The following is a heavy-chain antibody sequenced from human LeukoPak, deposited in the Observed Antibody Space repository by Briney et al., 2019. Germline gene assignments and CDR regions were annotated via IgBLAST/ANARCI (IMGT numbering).Heavy chain of an antibody. V-gene: IGHV1-8*01. CDR1: GYTFTSYD. Sequence: ASVKVSCKASGYTFTSYDINWVRQATGQGLEWMEWMNPNSGNTGYAQKFQGRVTMTRNTSISTAYMELSSLRSEDTAVYYCARYCSGGSCSPYYYYGMDVWGQGTTVTVSS. D-gene: IGHD2-15*01. J-gene: IGHJ6*02. CDR3: ARYCSGGSCSPYYYYGMDV. CDR2: MNPNSGNT.